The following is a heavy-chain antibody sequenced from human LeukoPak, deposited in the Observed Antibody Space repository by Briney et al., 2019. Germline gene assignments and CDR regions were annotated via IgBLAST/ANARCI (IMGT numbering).Heavy chain of an antibody. J-gene: IGHJ3*02. CDR3: AKPNSGSYGPDAFDI. Sequence: GGSLRLSCAASGFTFSSYGMHWVRQAPGKGLEWVAFIRYDGSNKYYADSVKGRFTISRDNSKNTLYLQMNSLRAEDTAVYYCAKPNSGSYGPDAFDIWGQGTMVTVSS. D-gene: IGHD1-26*01. CDR1: GFTFSSYG. CDR2: IRYDGSNK. V-gene: IGHV3-30*02.